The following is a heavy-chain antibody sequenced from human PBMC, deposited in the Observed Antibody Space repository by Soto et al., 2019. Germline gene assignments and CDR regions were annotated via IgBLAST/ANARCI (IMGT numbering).Heavy chain of an antibody. D-gene: IGHD3-10*01. CDR1: GGSISSGDYY. V-gene: IGHV4-30-4*01. CDR3: AREGRNYYGSGSYYTYFQH. J-gene: IGHJ1*01. Sequence: SSETLSLTCTVSGGSISSGDYYWSWIRQPPGKGLEWIGYIYYSGSTYYNPSLKSRVTISVDTSKNQFSLKLSSVTAADTAVYYCAREGRNYYGSGSYYTYFQHWGQGTLVTVSS. CDR2: IYYSGST.